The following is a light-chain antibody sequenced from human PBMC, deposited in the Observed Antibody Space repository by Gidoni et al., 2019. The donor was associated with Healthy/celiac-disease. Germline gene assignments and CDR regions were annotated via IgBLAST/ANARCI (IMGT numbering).Light chain of an antibody. CDR2: SSS. Sequence: EIVLTQSPDFQSVTPKEKVTITCRASQSIGSSLHWYQEKPDQSPNLLVKSSSQSISGVPSRFSGSGSGTDFTLTINSLEAEDAATYYCHQSGSLPYTFGQGTKLEIK. V-gene: IGKV6-21*02. CDR1: QSIGSS. CDR3: HQSGSLPYT. J-gene: IGKJ2*01.